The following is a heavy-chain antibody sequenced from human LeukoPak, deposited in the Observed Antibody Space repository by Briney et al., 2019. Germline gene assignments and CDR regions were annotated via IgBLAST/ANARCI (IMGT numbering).Heavy chain of an antibody. D-gene: IGHD3-22*01. CDR2: ICGSGGST. CDR3: AKDRIVVSYYFDY. Sequence: GGSLRLSCAASGFTFSSYAMSWVRQAPGKGLEWVSAICGSGGSTYYADSVKGRFTISRDNSKNTLYLQMNSLRAEDTAVYYCAKDRIVVSYYFDYWGQGTLVTVSS. V-gene: IGHV3-23*01. J-gene: IGHJ4*02. CDR1: GFTFSSYA.